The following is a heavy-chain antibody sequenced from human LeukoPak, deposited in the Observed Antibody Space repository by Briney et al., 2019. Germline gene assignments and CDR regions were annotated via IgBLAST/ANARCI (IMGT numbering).Heavy chain of an antibody. Sequence: GGSLRLSCAASGFTFSSYTMKWVRQAPGKGLEWVSSISSSGSYIYYADSVKGRFTISRDNAKNSLYLQMSSLSAEDTAVYYCARVIPGPTTRYFDLWGRGTLVTVSS. CDR1: GFTFSSYT. CDR3: ARVIPGPTTRYFDL. V-gene: IGHV3-21*01. D-gene: IGHD1-1*01. CDR2: ISSSGSYI. J-gene: IGHJ2*01.